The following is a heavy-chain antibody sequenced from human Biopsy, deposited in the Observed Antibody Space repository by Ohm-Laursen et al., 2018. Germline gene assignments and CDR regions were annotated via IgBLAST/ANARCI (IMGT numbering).Heavy chain of an antibody. V-gene: IGHV4-34*01. CDR3: VRGVDYYDPYHYYALDV. J-gene: IGHJ6*02. Sequence: SETLSLTCAVYGESFNGYYWSWIRQTPGKGLEWIGEINHSGRTNYNPSLKSRVTISVDTSKNQFSLKVRSVTAADTAVYCCVRGVDYYDPYHYYALDVWGQGTTVTVSS. CDR2: INHSGRT. D-gene: IGHD3-22*01. CDR1: GESFNGYY.